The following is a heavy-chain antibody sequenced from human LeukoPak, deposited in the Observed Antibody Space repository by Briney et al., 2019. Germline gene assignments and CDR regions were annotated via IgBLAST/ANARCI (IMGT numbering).Heavy chain of an antibody. CDR3: AREGAGGNDY. D-gene: IGHD4-23*01. CDR2: IKQDGSEK. Sequence: GGSLRLSCAASGFTFRSYWMSWVRQAPGKGVEWVANIKQDGSEKDYVDSVKGRFTISRDNAKNSLYLQMNSLSSEDTAVYYCAREGAGGNDYWGQGTLVTVSS. V-gene: IGHV3-7*01. CDR1: GFTFRSYW. J-gene: IGHJ4*02.